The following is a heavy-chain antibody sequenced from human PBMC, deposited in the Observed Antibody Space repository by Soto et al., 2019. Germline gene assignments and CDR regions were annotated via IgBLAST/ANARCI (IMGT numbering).Heavy chain of an antibody. Sequence: EVQLVESGGGLVQPGRSLRLSCAASGFTFDDYAMHWVRQAPGKGLEGVSGISWNSGSIGYADSVKGRFTISRDNAKNSLYLQMNSLRAEDTALYYCAKALYYDILTGWFDYWGQGTLVTVSS. J-gene: IGHJ4*02. V-gene: IGHV3-9*01. CDR1: GFTFDDYA. CDR3: AKALYYDILTGWFDY. CDR2: ISWNSGSI. D-gene: IGHD3-9*01.